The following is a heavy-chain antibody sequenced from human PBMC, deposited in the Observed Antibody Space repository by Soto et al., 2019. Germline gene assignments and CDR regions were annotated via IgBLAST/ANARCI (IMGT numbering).Heavy chain of an antibody. Sequence: QVQLVESGGGVVQPGRSLRLSCAASGFTFSSYAMHWVRQAPGKGLEWVAFISYDGSDKYYADSVKGRFTISRDNSKNTLYLQRNSLSAEDTAVYYCAREDNDFDIWGQGTMVTVSS. D-gene: IGHD2-15*01. V-gene: IGHV3-30-3*01. CDR1: GFTFSSYA. J-gene: IGHJ3*02. CDR3: AREDNDFDI. CDR2: ISYDGSDK.